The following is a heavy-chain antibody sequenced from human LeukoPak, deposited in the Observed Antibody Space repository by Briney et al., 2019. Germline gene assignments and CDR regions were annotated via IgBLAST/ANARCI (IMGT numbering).Heavy chain of an antibody. CDR1: GGSFSGYY. CDR2: INHSGST. V-gene: IGHV4-34*01. CDR3: AGGSILYSYGRYYFDY. D-gene: IGHD5-18*01. Sequence: PSETLSLTCAVYGGSFSGYYWSWIRQPPGKGLEWIGEINHSGSTNYNPSLKSRVTISVDTSKNQFSLKLSSVTAADTAVYYCAGGSILYSYGRYYFDYWGQGTLVTVSS. J-gene: IGHJ4*02.